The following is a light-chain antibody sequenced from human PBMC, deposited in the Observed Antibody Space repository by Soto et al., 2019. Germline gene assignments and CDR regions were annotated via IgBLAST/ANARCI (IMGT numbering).Light chain of an antibody. Sequence: SYELTQPPSMSVAPGQTATITCGGNNIGSKSVQWYQQKSGQAPVLVVYDDSDRPSGIPERFSSSNSGNTATLTISRVEAEDEADYSCQVWDSGPDHVVFGGGTKVTVL. CDR2: DDS. V-gene: IGLV3-21*02. J-gene: IGLJ2*01. CDR1: NIGSKS. CDR3: QVWDSGPDHVV.